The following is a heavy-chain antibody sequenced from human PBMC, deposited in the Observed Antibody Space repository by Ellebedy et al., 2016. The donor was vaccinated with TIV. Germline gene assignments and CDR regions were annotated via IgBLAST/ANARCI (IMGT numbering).Heavy chain of an antibody. Sequence: GESLKISXAASEFTFSNYAMTWVRQAPGKGLEWVSAISGGDGSTYYADSVKGRFTISRDNSKNTLYLQMNSLRAEDMAVYYCAKDHRRAVPGIGYYYDMDVWGQGTTVTVSS. CDR3: AKDHRRAVPGIGYYYDMDV. J-gene: IGHJ6*02. D-gene: IGHD6-19*01. CDR1: EFTFSNYA. CDR2: ISGGDGST. V-gene: IGHV3-23*01.